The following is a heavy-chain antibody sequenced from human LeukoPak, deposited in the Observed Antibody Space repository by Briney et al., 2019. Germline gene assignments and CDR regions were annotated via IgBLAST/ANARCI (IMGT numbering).Heavy chain of an antibody. J-gene: IGHJ5*02. D-gene: IGHD3-3*01. V-gene: IGHV1-69*13. CDR2: IIPIFGTA. Sequence: ASVKVSCKASGGTFSSYAISWVRQAPGQGLEWMGGIIPIFGTANYAQKFQGRVTITADESTSTAYMELSSLRSEDTAVYYCAPTFWSGCYNWFDPWGQGTLVTVSS. CDR1: GGTFSSYA. CDR3: APTFWSGCYNWFDP.